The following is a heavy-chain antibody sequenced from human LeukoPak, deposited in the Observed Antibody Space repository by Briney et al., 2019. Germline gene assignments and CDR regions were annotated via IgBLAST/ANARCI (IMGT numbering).Heavy chain of an antibody. V-gene: IGHV3-30*04. CDR2: ISYGGSNK. CDR3: ARDDKVGRSSGFFDY. Sequence: GGSLRLSCAASGFTFSSYAVTWVRQAPGKGLEWVAVISYGGSNKYYADSVKGRFTISRDNSKNTLYLQMNSLRAEDTAVYYCARDDKVGRSSGFFDYWGQGTLVTVSS. CDR1: GFTFSSYA. D-gene: IGHD3-22*01. J-gene: IGHJ4*02.